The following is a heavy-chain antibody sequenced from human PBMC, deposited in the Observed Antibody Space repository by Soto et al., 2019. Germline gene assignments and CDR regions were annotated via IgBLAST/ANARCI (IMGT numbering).Heavy chain of an antibody. CDR1: GFSLSNARMG. D-gene: IGHD4-17*01. CDR2: IFSNDEK. Sequence: QVTLKESGPVLVKPTETLTLTCTVSGFSLSNARMGVSWIRQPPGKALEWLAHIFSNDEKSYRTSLKSRLTIYKDTSKSQVVLTMTNMDPVDTATYYCARLTTVTTYWYFDLWGRGTLVTVSS. CDR3: ARLTTVTTYWYFDL. J-gene: IGHJ2*01. V-gene: IGHV2-26*01.